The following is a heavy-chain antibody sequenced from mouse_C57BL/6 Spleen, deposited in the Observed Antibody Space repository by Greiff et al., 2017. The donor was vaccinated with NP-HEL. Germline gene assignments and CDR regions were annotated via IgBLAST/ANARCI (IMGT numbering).Heavy chain of an antibody. CDR3: ARERGDGYYPYYFDY. CDR2: ISYDGSN. V-gene: IGHV3-6*01. J-gene: IGHJ2*01. CDR1: GYSITSGYY. Sequence: EVKLQESGPGLVKPSQSLSLTCSVTGYSITSGYYWNWIRQFPGNKLEWMGYISYDGSNNYNPSLKNRISITRDTSKNQFFLKLNSVTTEDTATYYCARERGDGYYPYYFDYWGQGTTLTVSS. D-gene: IGHD2-3*01.